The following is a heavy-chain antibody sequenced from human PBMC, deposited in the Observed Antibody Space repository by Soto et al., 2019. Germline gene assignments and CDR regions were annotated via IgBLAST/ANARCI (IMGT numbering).Heavy chain of an antibody. Sequence: GGSLRLSCAASGFTFDYYAMHWVRQSPGKGLEWVSGISWNSGSIGYADSVKGRFTISRDNAKNSLYLQMNSLRAEDTALYYCAKDIAAPPGSDYYYGMDVWGQGTTVTVSS. CDR3: AKDIAAPPGSDYYYGMDV. CDR1: GFTFDYYA. V-gene: IGHV3-9*01. D-gene: IGHD6-13*01. J-gene: IGHJ6*02. CDR2: ISWNSGSI.